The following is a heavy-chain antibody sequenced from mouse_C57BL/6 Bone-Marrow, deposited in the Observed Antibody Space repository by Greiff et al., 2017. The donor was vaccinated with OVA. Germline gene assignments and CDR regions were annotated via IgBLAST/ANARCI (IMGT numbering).Heavy chain of an antibody. CDR1: GFSLSTFGMG. Sequence: QVQLKESGPGMLQPSQTLSLTCSFSGFSLSTFGMGVGWIRQPSGKGLEWLAHIWWDDDKYYNPALKSRLTISKDTSKNQVFLKIANVDTADTATYYCALSYYSNSYWFAYWGQGTLVTVSA. CDR3: ALSYYSNSYWFAY. CDR2: IWWDDDK. D-gene: IGHD2-5*01. V-gene: IGHV8-8*01. J-gene: IGHJ3*01.